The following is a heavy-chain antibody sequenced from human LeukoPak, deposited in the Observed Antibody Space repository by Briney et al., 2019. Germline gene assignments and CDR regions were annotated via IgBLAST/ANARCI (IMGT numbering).Heavy chain of an antibody. CDR1: GGSISSYY. J-gene: IGHJ3*02. CDR2: IYYSGST. Sequence: SETLSLTCTVSGGSISSYYWSWIRQPPGKGLEWIGYIYYSGSTNYNPSLKSRVTISVDTSKNQFSLKLSSVTAADTAVYYCAKDKTYGDYGAFDIWGQGTMVTVSS. CDR3: AKDKTYGDYGAFDI. V-gene: IGHV4-59*12. D-gene: IGHD4-17*01.